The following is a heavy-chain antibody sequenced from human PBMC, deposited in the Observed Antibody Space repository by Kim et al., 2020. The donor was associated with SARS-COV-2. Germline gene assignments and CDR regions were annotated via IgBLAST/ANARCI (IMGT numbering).Heavy chain of an antibody. CDR3: ATLTHHCSGGSCYEYYYYYGMDV. CDR1: GYTFTGYY. D-gene: IGHD2-15*01. J-gene: IGHJ6*02. CDR2: INPNSGGT. Sequence: ASVKVSCKASGYTFTGYYMHWVRQAPGQGLEWMGRINPNSGGTNYAQKFQGRVTMTRDTSISTAYMELSRLRSDDTAVYYCATLTHHCSGGSCYEYYYYYGMDVWGQGTTVTVS. V-gene: IGHV1-2*06.